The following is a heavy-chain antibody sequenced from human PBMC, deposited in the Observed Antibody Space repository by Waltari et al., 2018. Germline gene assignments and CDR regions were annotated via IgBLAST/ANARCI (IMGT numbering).Heavy chain of an antibody. Sequence: QVQLQESGPGLVKSSQTLSLTCSVSGGSISSEGFCWSWIRQHPGKGLEWTGYIANSGTYYNPSLKSRVTISRDTSKNQIFLKLSSVTAADTAVYYCARSGYRYGWGYYYGMDVWGQGTTVTVSS. D-gene: IGHD5-18*01. CDR1: GGSISSEGFC. CDR2: IANSGT. J-gene: IGHJ6*02. CDR3: ARSGYRYGWGYYYGMDV. V-gene: IGHV4-31*03.